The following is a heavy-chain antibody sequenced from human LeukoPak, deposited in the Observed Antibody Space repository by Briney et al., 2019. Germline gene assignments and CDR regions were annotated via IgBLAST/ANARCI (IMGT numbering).Heavy chain of an antibody. CDR2: IYTSGST. J-gene: IGHJ4*02. D-gene: IGHD1-26*01. CDR3: ARVGATPLAWYYFDY. V-gene: IGHV4-61*02. CDR1: GGSISSSSYY. Sequence: TSETLSLTCTVSGGSISSSSYYWSWIRQPAGKGLEWIGRIYTSGSTNYNPSLKSRVTMSVDTSKNQFSLKLSSVTAADTAVYYCARVGATPLAWYYFDYWGQGTLVTVSS.